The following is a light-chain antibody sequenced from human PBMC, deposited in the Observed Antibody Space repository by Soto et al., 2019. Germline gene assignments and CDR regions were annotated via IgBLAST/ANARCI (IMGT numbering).Light chain of an antibody. CDR1: SSNIGSDY. CDR2: RNN. Sequence: QPVLTQPPSASGTPGQRVTISCSGSSSNIGSDYVFWFQQLPGTAPKLLMYRNNQRPSGVPGRFSGSKSGTSASLAISGLLSEDEADYYCAAWDDRLSDVVFGGGTKLTVL. J-gene: IGLJ2*01. V-gene: IGLV1-47*01. CDR3: AAWDDRLSDVV.